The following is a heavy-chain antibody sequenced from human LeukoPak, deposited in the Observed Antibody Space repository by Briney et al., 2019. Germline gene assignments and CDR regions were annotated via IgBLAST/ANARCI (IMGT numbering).Heavy chain of an antibody. Sequence: SETLSLTCTVSGGSISSSSYYWGWIRQPPGKGLEWIGSIYYSGSTYYNPSLKSRVTISVDTSKNQFSLKLSSVTAADTAVYYCARHVVASTDGCFDYWGQGTLVTVSS. J-gene: IGHJ4*02. D-gene: IGHD6-19*01. CDR2: IYYSGST. CDR1: GGSISSSSYY. V-gene: IGHV4-39*01. CDR3: ARHVVASTDGCFDY.